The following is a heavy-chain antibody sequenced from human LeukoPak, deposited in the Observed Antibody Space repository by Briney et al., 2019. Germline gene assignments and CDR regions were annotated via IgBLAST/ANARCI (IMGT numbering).Heavy chain of an antibody. J-gene: IGHJ4*02. Sequence: SETLSLTCIVSGGSISSCYWSWIRQPPGKGLEWIGYIYHSGSTNYNPSLKSRVTISVDTSRNQFSLKLSSVTAADTALYYCVRGVWGYGDYYFDYWGQGTLVTVSS. V-gene: IGHV4-59*01. CDR2: IYHSGST. CDR1: GGSISSCY. CDR3: VRGVWGYGDYYFDY. D-gene: IGHD5-18*01.